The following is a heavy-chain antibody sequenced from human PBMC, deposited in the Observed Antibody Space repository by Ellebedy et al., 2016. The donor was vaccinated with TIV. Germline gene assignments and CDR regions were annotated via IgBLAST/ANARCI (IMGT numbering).Heavy chain of an antibody. Sequence: SGPTLVKPTETLTLTCTVSGFSLSNARMGVSWIRQPPGKALEWLAHIFSNDEKSYSTSLKSRLTISKDTSKSQVVLTMTNMDPVDTATYYCARVASTVTNDGDYYGMDVWGQGTTVTVSS. CDR2: IFSNDEK. CDR3: ARVASTVTNDGDYYGMDV. V-gene: IGHV2-26*01. J-gene: IGHJ6*02. D-gene: IGHD4-17*01. CDR1: GFSLSNARMG.